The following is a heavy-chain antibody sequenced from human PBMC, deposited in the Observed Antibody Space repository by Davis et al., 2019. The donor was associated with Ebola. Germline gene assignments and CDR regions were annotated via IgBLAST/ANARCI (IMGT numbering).Heavy chain of an antibody. V-gene: IGHV3-11*01. J-gene: IGHJ5*01. D-gene: IGHD6-13*01. Sequence: PGGSLRLSCEASGSTFSDYYMTWIRQAPGKGLEWVSYISGSGINYADSVKGRFTISRDNAKKSLFLQMNGLRADDTAVYYCARDGRRSSKFYDSWGQGTLVTVSS. CDR2: ISGSGI. CDR1: GSTFSDYY. CDR3: ARDGRRSSKFYDS.